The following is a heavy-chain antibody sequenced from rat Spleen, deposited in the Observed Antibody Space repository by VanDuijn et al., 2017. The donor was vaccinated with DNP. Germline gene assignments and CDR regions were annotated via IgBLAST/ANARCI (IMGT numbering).Heavy chain of an antibody. V-gene: IGHV3-1*01. Sequence: EVQLQESGPGLVKPSQSLSLTCSVTGYSITSNYWAWIRKFPGNKMEWMGYISYSGSTGYNPSLRSLISITRDTSKRQFFLQLNSVTTEDKATYYCARAYYDGTYYPNWYFDFWGPGTTVTVSS. D-gene: IGHD1-12*02. CDR3: ARAYYDGTYYPNWYFDF. CDR1: GYSITSNY. CDR2: ISYSGST. J-gene: IGHJ1*01.